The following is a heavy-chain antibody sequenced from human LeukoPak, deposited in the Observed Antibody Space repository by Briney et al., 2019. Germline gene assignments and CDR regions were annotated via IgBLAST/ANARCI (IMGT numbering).Heavy chain of an antibody. CDR1: GFAFSSYW. D-gene: IGHD3-10*01. V-gene: IGHV3-7*01. Sequence: GGSLRLSCAASGFAFSSYWMDWDRQAPGKGPEWVANLKHDGIEKYLVDSVKGRFAISRDNAKNLLYLQMNNLRVEDTAVYYCAREGMFRGVPDAFDMWGQGTMVTVSS. J-gene: IGHJ3*02. CDR2: LKHDGIEK. CDR3: AREGMFRGVPDAFDM.